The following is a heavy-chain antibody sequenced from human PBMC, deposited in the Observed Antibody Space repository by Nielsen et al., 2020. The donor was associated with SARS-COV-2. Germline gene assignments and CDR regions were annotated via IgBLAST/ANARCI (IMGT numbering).Heavy chain of an antibody. J-gene: IGHJ4*02. CDR1: GYNLIEFY. Sequence: SVKVSCKVSGYNLIEFYMNWVRLAPGKGLEWMGGFEPEDGETIYAQKFQGRVTMTEDTSTDTAYMELSSLRSEDTAVYYCATAEGGDYWGQGTLVTVSS. CDR3: ATAEGGDY. V-gene: IGHV1-24*01. CDR2: FEPEDGET. D-gene: IGHD3-16*01.